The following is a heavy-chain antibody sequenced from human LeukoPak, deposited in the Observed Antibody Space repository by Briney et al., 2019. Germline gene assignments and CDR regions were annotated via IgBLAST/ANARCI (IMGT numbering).Heavy chain of an antibody. J-gene: IGHJ3*02. CDR3: ARARNYYDSSDYSSEGAAFDI. CDR2: IYYIWST. CDR1: GGSISSYH. D-gene: IGHD3-22*01. V-gene: IGHV4-59*01. Sequence: SETLSLTCTVSGGSISSYHWSWIRQPPWKGLECSGFIYYIWSTNYNPSLQSRVTISVDTSKTQSSLKLSSVTAPDTAVYYCARARNYYDSSDYSSEGAAFDIWGQGTMVTVSS.